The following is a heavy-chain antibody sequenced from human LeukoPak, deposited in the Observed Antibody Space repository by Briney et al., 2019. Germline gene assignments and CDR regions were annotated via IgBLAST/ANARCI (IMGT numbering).Heavy chain of an antibody. D-gene: IGHD6-13*01. J-gene: IGHJ4*02. CDR3: ARLHSTAAAGTYDY. CDR2: ISSDSSYT. CDR1: GFIFSDYY. V-gene: IGHV3-11*06. Sequence: GGSLRLSCAASGFIFSDYYMTWIRQAPGKGLDWISYISSDSSYTRYADSVKGRFTVSRDNAKNSLYLQMNSLRAEGTAVYYCARLHSTAAAGTYDYWGQGTLVTVSS.